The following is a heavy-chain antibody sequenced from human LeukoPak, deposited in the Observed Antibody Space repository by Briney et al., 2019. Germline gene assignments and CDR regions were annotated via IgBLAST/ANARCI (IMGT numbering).Heavy chain of an antibody. CDR3: ARDRSGYGTVDY. V-gene: IGHV4-34*09. Sequence: SETLSLTCAVYGGSFSGYYWSWIRQPPGKGLEWIGEINHSGSTNYNPSLKSRLTISLDTSNNQFSLTLSSVTAADTAVYYCARDRSGYGTVDYWGQGALVTVSS. J-gene: IGHJ4*02. CDR2: INHSGST. CDR1: GGSFSGYY. D-gene: IGHD3-3*01.